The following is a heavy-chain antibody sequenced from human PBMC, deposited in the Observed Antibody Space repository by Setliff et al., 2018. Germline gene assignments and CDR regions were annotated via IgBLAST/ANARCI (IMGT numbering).Heavy chain of an antibody. J-gene: IGHJ3*02. V-gene: IGHV4-59*03. Sequence: SETLSLTCTVSGGSISDYYWSWIRQAPGKGLEWIGYIYYGGSTNYNPSLNSRVAISVDTSENQVSLNLTSVTAADTAMYYCATGEGGGDDAFGIWGQGTMVTVSS. CDR1: GGSISDYY. CDR2: IYYGGST. D-gene: IGHD7-27*01. CDR3: ATGEGGGDDAFGI.